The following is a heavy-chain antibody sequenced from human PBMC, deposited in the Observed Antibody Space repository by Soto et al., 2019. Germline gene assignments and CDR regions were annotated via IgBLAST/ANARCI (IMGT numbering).Heavy chain of an antibody. CDR3: ARDAGYCRGCCCYSESFDS. Sequence: EVQLVESGGGLVQPGGSLRLSCAASGFTFSYYSMSWVRQAPGKGLGWVANIKQDGGEKYYVDSVKGRFTISRDNAKNSLYLQMKSLRVEATAVYFCARDAGYCRGCCCYSESFDSWGQGTLVTVSS. J-gene: IGHJ4*02. V-gene: IGHV3-7*01. CDR2: IKQDGGEK. CDR1: GFTFSYYS. D-gene: IGHD2-15*01.